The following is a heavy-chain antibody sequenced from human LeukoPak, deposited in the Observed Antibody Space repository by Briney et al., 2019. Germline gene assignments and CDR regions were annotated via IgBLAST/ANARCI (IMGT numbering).Heavy chain of an antibody. CDR1: GFTFSSYG. J-gene: IGHJ5*02. CDR3: AKASSGWHLNWFDP. CDR2: ISDSGNT. V-gene: IGHV3-23*01. D-gene: IGHD6-19*01. Sequence: GGSLRLSCAASGFTFSSYGMSWVRQAPGKGLEWVSAISDSGNTYHADSVKGRFTISRDNSKNTLFLQMNSLRAEDTAVYYCAKASSGWHLNWFDPWGQGTLVTVSS.